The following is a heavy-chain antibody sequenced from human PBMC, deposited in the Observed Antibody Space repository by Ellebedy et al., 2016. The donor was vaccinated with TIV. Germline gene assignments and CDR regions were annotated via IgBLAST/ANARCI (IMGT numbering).Heavy chain of an antibody. CDR2: IRHGGST. CDR1: GGSFSDYY. V-gene: IGHV4-34*01. D-gene: IGHD4-17*01. Sequence: MPSETLSLTCAVYGGSFSDYYWNWIRQPPGKGLEWIGEIRHGGSTNSNPSLKSRITISIDTSKKQVSLDLRSVTVADAAVYYGARDGQALDAWGQGTLVTVSS. CDR3: ARDGQALDA. J-gene: IGHJ5*02.